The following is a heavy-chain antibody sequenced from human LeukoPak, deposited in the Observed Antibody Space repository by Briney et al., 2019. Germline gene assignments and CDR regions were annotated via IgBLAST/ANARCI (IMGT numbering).Heavy chain of an antibody. J-gene: IGHJ4*02. CDR3: AGSYSSSWPYFDY. V-gene: IGHV4-59*01. CDR1: GGSISSYY. D-gene: IGHD6-13*01. Sequence: PETLSLTCTVSGGSISSYYWSWIRQPPGKGLEWIGYIYYSGSTNYNPSLKSRVTISVDTSKNQFSLKLSSVTAADTAVYYCAGSYSSSWPYFDYWGQGTLVTVSS. CDR2: IYYSGST.